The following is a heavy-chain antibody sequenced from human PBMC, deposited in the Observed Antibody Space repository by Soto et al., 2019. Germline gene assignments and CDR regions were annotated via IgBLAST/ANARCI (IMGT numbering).Heavy chain of an antibody. D-gene: IGHD3-10*01. V-gene: IGHV1-69*02. CDR3: ASASLTMVRTVSLVN. CDR2: IIPILGIA. Sequence: QVQLVQSGAEVKKPGSSVKVSCKASGGTFSSYTISWVRQAPGQGLEWMGRIIPILGIANYAQKFQGRVTITADKSTSTAYMELRSLRSEDTAVYYCASASLTMVRTVSLVNWGQGTLVTVSS. J-gene: IGHJ4*02. CDR1: GGTFSSYT.